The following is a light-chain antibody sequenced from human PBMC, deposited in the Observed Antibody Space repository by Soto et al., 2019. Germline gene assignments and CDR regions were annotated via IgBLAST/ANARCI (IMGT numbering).Light chain of an antibody. CDR2: GAS. J-gene: IGKJ2*01. CDR1: QIFSSNY. CDR3: QQYGYSPST. Sequence: EIVLTQSPGTLSLSPGERATLSCRASQIFSSNYLAWYQQKPGQAPRLLIYGASTRATNIPERFSGSGSGTDFTLTISRLEPEDFAVYSCQQYGYSPSTFGQGTKLEIK. V-gene: IGKV3-20*01.